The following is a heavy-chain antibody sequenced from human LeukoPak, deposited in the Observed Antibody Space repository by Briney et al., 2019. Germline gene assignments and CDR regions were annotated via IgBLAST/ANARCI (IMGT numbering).Heavy chain of an antibody. D-gene: IGHD4-23*01. CDR1: GGSLSNGDYY. V-gene: IGHV4-61*02. CDR2: IYNNGNT. CDR3: ARETDYGGNSGCWFDP. J-gene: IGHJ5*02. Sequence: PSETLSLTCTVSGGSLSNGDYYWNWIRQPAGKGLEWIGRIYNNGNTNYNPSFKSRVTISIDTSKNQFSLKLTSVTAADTAVYYCARETDYGGNSGCWFDPWGQGTLVTVSS.